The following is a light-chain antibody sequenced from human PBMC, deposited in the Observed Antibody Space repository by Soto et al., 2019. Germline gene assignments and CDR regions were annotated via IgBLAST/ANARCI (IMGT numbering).Light chain of an antibody. CDR3: QHYGSSSYT. V-gene: IGKV3-20*01. Sequence: EIVLTQSPGTLSLSPGERATLSCRASQSVSSSYLAWYQQKPGQAPRLLLYDASSRATGIPDRFSGSGSGTDFTLTISRLEPEDFAVYYCQHYGSSSYTFGQGTKLEIK. CDR2: DAS. CDR1: QSVSSSY. J-gene: IGKJ2*01.